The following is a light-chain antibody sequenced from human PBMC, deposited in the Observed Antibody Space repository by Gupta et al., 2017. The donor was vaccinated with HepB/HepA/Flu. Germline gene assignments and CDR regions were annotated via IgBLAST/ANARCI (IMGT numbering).Light chain of an antibody. CDR1: SSDVGSYNF. Sequence: QSALPPPRSVSGSPGASITVACTGTSSDVGSYNFVSWYQQHPGKAPKLMIYDVRKRPSGVPDRFSASKSGNTASLTISGLQAEDEADYYCCSYAGTYTYVVLGGGTKLTVL. J-gene: IGLJ2*01. CDR2: DVR. V-gene: IGLV2-11*01. CDR3: CSYAGTYTYVV.